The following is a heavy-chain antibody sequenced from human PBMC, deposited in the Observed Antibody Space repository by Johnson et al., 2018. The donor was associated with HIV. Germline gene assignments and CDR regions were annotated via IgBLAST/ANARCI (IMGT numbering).Heavy chain of an antibody. V-gene: IGHV3-23*04. CDR3: AKGGSGNRDAFDI. CDR2: ISGSGGST. Sequence: VQLVESGGGLVQPGGSLRLSCAASGFTFSSYAMHWVRQAPGKGLEWVSAISGSGGSTYYADSVKGRFTISKDNPKNTLYLQMNSLRAEDTAVDYCAKGGSGNRDAFDIWGQGTIVTVSS. CDR1: GFTFSSYA. J-gene: IGHJ3*02. D-gene: IGHD1-26*01.